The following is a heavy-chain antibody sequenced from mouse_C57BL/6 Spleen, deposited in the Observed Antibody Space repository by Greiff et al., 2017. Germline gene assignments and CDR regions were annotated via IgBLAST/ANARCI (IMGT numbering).Heavy chain of an antibody. CDR1: GYTFTSYW. D-gene: IGHD2-1*01. CDR2: IHPNSGST. CDR3: ATIYYGNLYAMDY. Sequence: VQLQQPGAELVKPGASVKLSCKASGYTFTSYWMHWVKQRPGQGLEWIGMIHPNSGSTNYNEKFKSKATLTVDKSSSTAYMQLSSLTSEDSAVYYCATIYYGNLYAMDYWGQGTSVTVSS. V-gene: IGHV1-64*01. J-gene: IGHJ4*01.